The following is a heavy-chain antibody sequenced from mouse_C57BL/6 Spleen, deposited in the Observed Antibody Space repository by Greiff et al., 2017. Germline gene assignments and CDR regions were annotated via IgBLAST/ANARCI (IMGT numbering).Heavy chain of an antibody. Sequence: VQLVESGAELVKPGASVKISCKASGYAFSSYWMNWVKQRPGKGLEWIGQIYPGDGDTNYNGKFKGKATLTADKSSSTAYMQLSSLTSEDSAVYFCARGTYDYDGRSFDYWGQGTTLTVSS. CDR1: GYAFSSYW. CDR3: ARGTYDYDGRSFDY. CDR2: IYPGDGDT. J-gene: IGHJ2*01. V-gene: IGHV1-80*01. D-gene: IGHD2-4*01.